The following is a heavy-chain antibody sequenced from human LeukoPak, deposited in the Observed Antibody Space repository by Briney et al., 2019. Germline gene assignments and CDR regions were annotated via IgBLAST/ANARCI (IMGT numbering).Heavy chain of an antibody. V-gene: IGHV3-23*01. Sequence: GGSLRLSCAASGFTFSSYGMSWARQAPGKVLEWVSAISGSGGSTYYADSVKGRFTISRDNSKNTLYLQMNSLRAEDTAVYYCAKGWRGSYAFDYWGQGTLVTVSS. CDR2: ISGSGGST. D-gene: IGHD1-26*01. CDR3: AKGWRGSYAFDY. J-gene: IGHJ4*02. CDR1: GFTFSSYG.